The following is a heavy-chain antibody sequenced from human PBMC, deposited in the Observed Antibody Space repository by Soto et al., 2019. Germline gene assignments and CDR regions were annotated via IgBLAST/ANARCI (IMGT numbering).Heavy chain of an antibody. D-gene: IGHD2-2*01. CDR2: IGESGTPT. CDR1: GFTFSSYA. Sequence: GGSLRLSCAASGFTFSSYAMKWVRQAPGKGLEWVSLIGESGTPTYYADSVKGRFTISRDNSGNTLFLEMYSLRAEDTAVYYCARYIPGVRYYGMDVWGQGTTDTVSS. V-gene: IGHV3-23*01. CDR3: ARYIPGVRYYGMDV. J-gene: IGHJ6*02.